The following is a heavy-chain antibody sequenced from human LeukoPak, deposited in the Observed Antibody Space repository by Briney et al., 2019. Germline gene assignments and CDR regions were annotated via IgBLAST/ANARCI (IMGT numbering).Heavy chain of an antibody. Sequence: PGGSLRLSCAASGFTFSDYYMSWIRQAPGKGLEWVSYISDRTSDANYIDSVKGRFTISRDNAKNSLYLQMNSLRAEDTAVYYCTRVGSSGSVDYWGQGTLITVSS. V-gene: IGHV3-11*06. CDR1: GFTFSDYY. J-gene: IGHJ4*02. CDR2: ISDRTSDA. CDR3: TRVGSSGSVDY. D-gene: IGHD1-1*01.